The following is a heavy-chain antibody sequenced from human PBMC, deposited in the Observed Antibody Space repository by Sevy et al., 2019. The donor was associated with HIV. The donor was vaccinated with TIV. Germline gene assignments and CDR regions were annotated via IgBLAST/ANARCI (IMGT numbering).Heavy chain of an antibody. CDR2: ISDDGSKT. CDR1: GFTFIDYA. V-gene: IGHV3-30*04. D-gene: IGHD2-21*02. J-gene: IGHJ4*02. CDR3: ARGRVTSHYFDY. Sequence: GGSLRLSCADSGFTFIDYAMHWVRQAPGKGLEWVAVISDDGSKTYYADFVNGRFTISRDNSKNTLYLQMNSLRADDTAVYYCARGRVTSHYFDYWGQGTLVTVSS.